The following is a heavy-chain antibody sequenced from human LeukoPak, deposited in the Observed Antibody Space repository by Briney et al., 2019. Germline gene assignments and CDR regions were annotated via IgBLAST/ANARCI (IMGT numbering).Heavy chain of an antibody. V-gene: IGHV3-66*01. CDR3: AKWRITLIRGVNWGDYFDY. CDR1: RFTVSDKY. CDR2: IYSDGTT. J-gene: IGHJ4*02. Sequence: GGSLRLSCAASRFTVSDKYMSWVRQAPGKGLEWVSVIYSDGTTYYADSVKGRFTISRDNSKNTLYLQMNSLRAEDTAVYYCAKWRITLIRGVNWGDYFDYWGQGTLVTVSS. D-gene: IGHD3-10*01.